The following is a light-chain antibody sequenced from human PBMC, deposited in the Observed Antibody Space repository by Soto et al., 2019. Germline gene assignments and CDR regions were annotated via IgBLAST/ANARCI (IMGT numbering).Light chain of an antibody. J-gene: IGLJ1*01. V-gene: IGLV1-47*01. CDR2: RNS. Sequence: QSVLTQSPSASWTPGQRVTISCSGSASTIGRNYVYWYQQLPGTAPKLLIYRNSQRPSGVPDRFSGSKSGTSASLAISGLRSEDEADYYCAAWDDNLSGFYVFGDGTKVTV. CDR3: AAWDDNLSGFYV. CDR1: ASTIGRNY.